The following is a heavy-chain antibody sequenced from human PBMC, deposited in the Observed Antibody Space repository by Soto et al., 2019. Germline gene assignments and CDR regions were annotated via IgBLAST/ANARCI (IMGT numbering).Heavy chain of an antibody. CDR1: GFTFDDYA. V-gene: IGHV3-9*01. CDR2: ISWNSGSI. Sequence: EVLLVESGGGLVQPGRSLRLSSAASGFTFDDYAMHWVRQAPGKGLEWVSGISWNSGSIGYADSVKGRFTISRDNAKSSLYLQMNSLRAENTALYYCAKVYCSSTSCYFDYWGQGTLVTVSS. CDR3: AKVYCSSTSCYFDY. D-gene: IGHD2-2*01. J-gene: IGHJ4*02.